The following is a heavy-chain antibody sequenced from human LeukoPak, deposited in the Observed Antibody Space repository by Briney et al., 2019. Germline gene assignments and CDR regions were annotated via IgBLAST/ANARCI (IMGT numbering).Heavy chain of an antibody. D-gene: IGHD3-3*01. CDR1: GFTFSSYW. CDR2: IKQDGSEK. V-gene: IGHV3-7*01. J-gene: IGHJ4*02. CDR3: ARVATIFGVAPFDY. Sequence: GGSLRLSCAASGFTFSSYWMSWVRQAPGKGLEWVANIKQDGSEKYYVDSVKGRFTISRDNAKNSLYLQMNSLRAEDTAVYYCARVATIFGVAPFDYWGQGTLVTVSS.